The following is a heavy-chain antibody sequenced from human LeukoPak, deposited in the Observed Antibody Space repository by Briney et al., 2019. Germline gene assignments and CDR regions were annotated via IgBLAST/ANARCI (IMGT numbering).Heavy chain of an antibody. CDR1: GFSFNTCA. J-gene: IGHJ4*02. CDR2: ISGGGRST. Sequence: GGSLRLSCAASGFSFNTCAMSWARQAPGKGLEWVSTISGGGRSTDYADSVKGQFTISRDNSKNTLYLQMNSLRAEDTAVYYCARVRDGYYDSSGYTLDYWGQGTLVTVSS. D-gene: IGHD3-22*01. V-gene: IGHV3-23*01. CDR3: ARVRDGYYDSSGYTLDY.